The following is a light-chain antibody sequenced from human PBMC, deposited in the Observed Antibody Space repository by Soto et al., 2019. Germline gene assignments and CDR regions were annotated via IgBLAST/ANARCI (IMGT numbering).Light chain of an antibody. CDR1: QSVSSSY. CDR2: GAS. CDR3: KQFGSSSWT. J-gene: IGKJ1*01. Sequence: LSQSPGTLSLSPGEKATLSCRASQSVSSSYLAWYQQKPGQAPRLLIYGASSRATGIPDRFSGSGSGTDFTLTVSILEPEDFAVYYCKQFGSSSWTFGQGTKVDIK. V-gene: IGKV3-20*01.